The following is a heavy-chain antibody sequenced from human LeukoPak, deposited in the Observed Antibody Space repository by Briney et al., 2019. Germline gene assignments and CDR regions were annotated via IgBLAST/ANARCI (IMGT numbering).Heavy chain of an antibody. CDR1: GFTFSSYA. V-gene: IGHV3-23*01. Sequence: GGSLRLSCAASGFTFSSYAMNWVRQAPGKGLEWVSTISNSGDRTYYADSVKGRFTISRDNSKNTLYLQMNSLRTEDTAVYYCAKDLGIAVEPKSLYGMDVWGQGTTVTVSS. J-gene: IGHJ6*02. D-gene: IGHD6-19*01. CDR2: ISNSGDRT. CDR3: AKDLGIAVEPKSLYGMDV.